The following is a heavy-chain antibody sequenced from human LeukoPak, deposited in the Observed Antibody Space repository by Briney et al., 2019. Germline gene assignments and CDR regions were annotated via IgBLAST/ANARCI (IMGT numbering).Heavy chain of an antibody. V-gene: IGHV5-51*01. CDR3: ARPSRGSSDYYFEY. D-gene: IGHD2-15*01. J-gene: IGHJ4*02. CDR2: IYPGDSDT. CDR1: GYSFTNYW. Sequence: GESLKISCKASGYSFTNYWIGWVRQMPGKGLEWMGIIYPGDSDTRYSPSFQGQVTISADKSISTAYLQWSSLKGSDTALYYCARPSRGSSDYYFEYWGQGTLVTVSS.